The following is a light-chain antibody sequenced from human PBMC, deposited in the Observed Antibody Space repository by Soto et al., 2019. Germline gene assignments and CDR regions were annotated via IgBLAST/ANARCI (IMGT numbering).Light chain of an antibody. J-gene: IGLJ1*01. CDR3: NSYTSSNPLGV. CDR2: DVS. Sequence: QSLLTQPSSVSGSPGQSITISCPGTSSDIGGYEYVSWYQQQPGKAPKRIIYDVSDQPSGVSNRFSGSKSGNTASLAISGLQAEDEADYYCNSYTSSNPLGVFGTGTKVTVL. V-gene: IGLV2-14*03. CDR1: SSDIGGYEY.